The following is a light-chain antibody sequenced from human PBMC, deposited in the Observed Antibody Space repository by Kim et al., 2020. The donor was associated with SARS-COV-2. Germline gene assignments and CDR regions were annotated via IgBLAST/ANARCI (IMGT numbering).Light chain of an antibody. CDR3: SSYTSSSTLYV. V-gene: IGLV2-14*03. CDR2: DVS. Sequence: QSALTQPASVSGSPGQSITISCTGTSGDIGGYSYVSWYQQHPGKAPKLMIYDVSNRPSGVSNRFSGSKSGNTASLTISGPQAEDEADYYCSSYTSSSTLYVFGAGTKVTVL. CDR1: SGDIGGYSY. J-gene: IGLJ1*01.